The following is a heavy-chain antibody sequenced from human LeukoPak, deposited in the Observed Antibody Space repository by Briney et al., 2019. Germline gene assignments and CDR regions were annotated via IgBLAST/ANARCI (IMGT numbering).Heavy chain of an antibody. CDR3: AKDYDYGDYRLVD. Sequence: PGGSLRLSCAASGFTFSSYGMSWVRQAPGKGLEWVAFIRYDGSNKYYADSVKGRFTISRDNSKNTLYLQMNSLRAEDTAVYYCAKDYDYGDYRLVDWGQGTLVTVSS. V-gene: IGHV3-30*02. J-gene: IGHJ4*02. D-gene: IGHD4-17*01. CDR2: IRYDGSNK. CDR1: GFTFSSYG.